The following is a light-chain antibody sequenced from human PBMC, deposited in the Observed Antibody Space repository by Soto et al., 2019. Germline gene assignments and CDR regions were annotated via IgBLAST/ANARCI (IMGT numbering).Light chain of an antibody. CDR2: DAS. J-gene: IGKJ3*01. V-gene: IGKV3-11*01. Sequence: EIVLTQSPVTLSLSPGERATLSCRASQSVRTYLAWYQVKPGQAPRLLIYDASRRASGVPARFSGSGSGTDFTLTISGLETEDFAVYYCQQRGNWPPGFTFGPGTTVDMK. CDR1: QSVRTY. CDR3: QQRGNWPPGFT.